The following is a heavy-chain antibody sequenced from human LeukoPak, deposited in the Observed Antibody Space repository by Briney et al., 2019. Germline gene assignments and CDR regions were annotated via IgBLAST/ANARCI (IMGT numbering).Heavy chain of an antibody. D-gene: IGHD3-10*01. Sequence: GGSLRVSCAASGFTFSSYSMNWVRQAPGKGLEWVSSISSSSSYIYYADSVKGRFTISRDNAKNSLYLQMNSLRAEDTAVYYCARQYYYGSGSYLVAYGMDVWGKGTTVTVSS. CDR1: GFTFSSYS. J-gene: IGHJ6*04. V-gene: IGHV3-21*01. CDR2: ISSSSSYI. CDR3: ARQYYYGSGSYLVAYGMDV.